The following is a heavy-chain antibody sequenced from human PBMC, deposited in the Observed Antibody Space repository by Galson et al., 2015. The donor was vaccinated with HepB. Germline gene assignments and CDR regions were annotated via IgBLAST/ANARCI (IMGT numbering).Heavy chain of an antibody. CDR1: GYTFIGYY. CDR2: INPNTGAR. CDR3: ARMPHGD. D-gene: IGHD2-2*01. Sequence: SCKASGYTFIGYYIHWVRQAPGHRLEYMGYINPNTGARNYAQKFKARVTMTRDTSINTAYMERSSLTSDDTAVYYCARMPHGDWGQGTLVSVSS. J-gene: IGHJ4*02. V-gene: IGHV1-2*02.